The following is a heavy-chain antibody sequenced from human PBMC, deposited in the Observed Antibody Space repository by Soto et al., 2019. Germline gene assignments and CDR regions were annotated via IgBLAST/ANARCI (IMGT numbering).Heavy chain of an antibody. CDR3: ARDRGNSWSSYFGLDV. V-gene: IGHV4-61*01. D-gene: IGHD3-10*01. CDR2: ITYNGRT. J-gene: IGHJ6*02. Sequence: SETLSLTCAVSGDSISGGRFYWSWVRQSPGRTLEWIGYITYNGRTKYSPSLQSRLSISMDTSKNQVSMQLTSVTAADTAVYYCARDRGNSWSSYFGLDVWGQGTTVTVSS. CDR1: GDSISGGRFY.